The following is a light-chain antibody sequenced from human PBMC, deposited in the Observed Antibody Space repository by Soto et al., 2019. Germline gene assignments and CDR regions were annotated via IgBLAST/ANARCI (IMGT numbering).Light chain of an antibody. V-gene: IGLV2-14*03. CDR2: DVT. CDR3: SSYTSGSTFPWV. Sequence: QSALTQPASVSGSPGQSITISCTGSSSDIGGYDYVSWYQQHPGKAPKLMIHDVTDRPSGVSNRFSGSKSGNTASLTISGLKAEDEADYYCSSYTSGSTFPWVFGGGTKLTVL. J-gene: IGLJ3*02. CDR1: SSDIGGYDY.